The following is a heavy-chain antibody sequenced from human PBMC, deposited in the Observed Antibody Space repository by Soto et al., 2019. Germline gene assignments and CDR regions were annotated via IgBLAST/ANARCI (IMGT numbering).Heavy chain of an antibody. CDR2: IRSKANSYAT. CDR1: GFTFSGSA. V-gene: IGHV3-73*01. Sequence: EVQLVESGGGLVQPGGSLKLSCAASGFTFSGSAMHWVRQASGKGLEWVGRIRSKANSYATAYAASVKGRFTISRDDSKNTAYLQMNGLKTEDTAVYYCTSSVDSSYDYWGQGTLVTVSS. J-gene: IGHJ4*02. CDR3: TSSVDSSYDY. D-gene: IGHD6-19*01.